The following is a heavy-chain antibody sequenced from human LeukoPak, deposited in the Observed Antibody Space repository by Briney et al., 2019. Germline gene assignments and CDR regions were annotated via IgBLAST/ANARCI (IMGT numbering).Heavy chain of an antibody. CDR1: GFTVSTNY. CDR2: IYSGGSI. D-gene: IGHD6-13*01. J-gene: IGHJ4*02. CDR3: AKVGAGYSSSWIDY. Sequence: GGSLRLSCAASGFTVSTNYMSWVRQAPGEGVEWVSDIYSGGSIYYADSVKGRFTIPKNNSKNPLYLQMNSLKAEDTAVYYCAKVGAGYSSSWIDYWGQGTLVTVSS. V-gene: IGHV3-53*04.